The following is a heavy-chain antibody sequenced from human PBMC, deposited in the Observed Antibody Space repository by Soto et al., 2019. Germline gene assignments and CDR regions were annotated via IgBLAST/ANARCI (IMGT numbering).Heavy chain of an antibody. CDR1: GGTFSSYT. J-gene: IGHJ6*03. CDR2: IIPILGIA. V-gene: IGHV1-69*04. D-gene: IGHD3-10*01. Sequence: SVKVSCKASGGTFSSYTISWVRQAPGQGLEWMGRIIPILGIANYAQKFQGRVTITADKSTSTAYMELSSLRSEDTAVYYCAREPPSVRGVHNYYYYYYMDVWGKGTTVTVSS. CDR3: AREPPSVRGVHNYYYYYYMDV.